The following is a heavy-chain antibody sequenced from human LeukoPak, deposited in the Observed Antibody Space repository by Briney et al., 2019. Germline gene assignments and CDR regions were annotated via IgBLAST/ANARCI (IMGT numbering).Heavy chain of an antibody. CDR3: ARGKVDTAMVIDY. V-gene: IGHV4-59*01. CDR1: GGSISSYY. J-gene: IGHJ4*02. Sequence: SETLSITCTVSGGSISSYYWSWIRQPPGKGLEWIGYIYYSGSTNYNPSLKSRVTISVDTSKNQFSLKLSSVTAADTAVYYCARGKVDTAMVIDYWGQGTLVTVSS. D-gene: IGHD5-18*01. CDR2: IYYSGST.